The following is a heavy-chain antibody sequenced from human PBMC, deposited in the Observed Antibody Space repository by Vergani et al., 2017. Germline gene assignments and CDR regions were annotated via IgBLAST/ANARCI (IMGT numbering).Heavy chain of an antibody. CDR2: INPNSGGT. Sequence: QVQLVQSGAEVKKPGASVKVSCKASGYTFTGYYMHWVRQAPGQGLEWMGWINPNSGGTNYAQKFQGRVTMTRDTSISTAYMELSRLRSDDTAVYYCARDALGYCSSTSCYRYAFDIWGQATMVTVSS. CDR3: ARDALGYCSSTSCYRYAFDI. D-gene: IGHD2-2*02. V-gene: IGHV1-2*02. J-gene: IGHJ3*02. CDR1: GYTFTGYY.